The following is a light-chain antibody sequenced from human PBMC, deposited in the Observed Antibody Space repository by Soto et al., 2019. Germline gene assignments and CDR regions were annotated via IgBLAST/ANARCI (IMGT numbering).Light chain of an antibody. CDR2: EDN. CDR1: SSNIGIDF. V-gene: IGLV1-51*02. J-gene: IGLJ3*02. Sequence: QSVLTQPPSVSAAPGQEVTISCSGSSSNIGIDFVSWYQHLPGTAPKLLIYEDNKRPSWIPDRFSGSKSGTLATLAITGLRTGEEAGYYCGAWDISLSGGVFGGGTKLTVL. CDR3: GAWDISLSGGV.